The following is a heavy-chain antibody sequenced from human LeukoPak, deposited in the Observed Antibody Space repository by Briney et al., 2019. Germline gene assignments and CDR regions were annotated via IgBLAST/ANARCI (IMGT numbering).Heavy chain of an antibody. D-gene: IGHD2-15*01. CDR2: INPNSGGT. J-gene: IGHJ4*02. CDR3: ARVPRYCSDGSCYWVDY. V-gene: IGHV1-2*06. Sequence: ASVKVSCKASGYTFTGYYMHWVRQARGQGLEWMGRINPNSGGTNYAQKFQGRVTMTRDTSISTAYMELSRLRSDDTAVYYCARVPRYCSDGSCYWVDYWGQGTLVTVSS. CDR1: GYTFTGYY.